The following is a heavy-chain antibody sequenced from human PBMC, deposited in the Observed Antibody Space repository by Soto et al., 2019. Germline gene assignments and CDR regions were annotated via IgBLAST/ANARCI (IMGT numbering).Heavy chain of an antibody. V-gene: IGHV1-3*04. D-gene: IGHD2-8*01. J-gene: IGHJ6*01. CDR1: GYTFTAFA. CDR2: INTGNGDT. Sequence: QVQLVQSGAEVERPGASLKVSCKASGYTFTAFAMHWVRQAPGQRPEWMGWINTGNGDTKYSQKFQGKITITRDTPGSKLYMELSSLTSEDTAVYYCARDSCTDGGCGMDGWGRGTTVTVSS. CDR3: ARDSCTDGGCGMDG.